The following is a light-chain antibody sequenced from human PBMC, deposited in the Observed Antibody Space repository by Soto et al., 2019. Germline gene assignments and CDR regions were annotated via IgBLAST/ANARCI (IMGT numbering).Light chain of an antibody. CDR3: QQYNNWTIT. CDR2: GAS. V-gene: IGKV3-15*01. J-gene: IGKJ5*01. Sequence: EIVLTQSPATLSVSPGERATLSCRDAQSIRSLLAWYRHKPGQAPRILIYGASTRETAIPARFTGSGAGTECTLTISSLQSEDFEVDDCQQYNNWTITFGPGTRLEIK. CDR1: QSIRSL.